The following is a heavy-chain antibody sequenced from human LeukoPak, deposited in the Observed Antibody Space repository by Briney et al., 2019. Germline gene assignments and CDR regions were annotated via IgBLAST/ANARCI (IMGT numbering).Heavy chain of an antibody. CDR1: GGSFSGYY. CDR3: ARGGNIRGIAARLKAYNFDY. CDR2: INHSGST. Sequence: SETLSLTCAVYGGSFSGYYWSWIRQPPGKGREWIGEINHSGSTNYNPSLKSRVTISVDTSKNQLSLKLSSVTAADTAVYYCARGGNIRGIAARLKAYNFDYWGQGTLVTVSS. D-gene: IGHD6-6*01. V-gene: IGHV4-34*01. J-gene: IGHJ4*02.